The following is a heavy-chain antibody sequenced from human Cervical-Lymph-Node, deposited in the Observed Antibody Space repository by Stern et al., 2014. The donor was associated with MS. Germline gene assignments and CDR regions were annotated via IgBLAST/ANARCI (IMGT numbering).Heavy chain of an antibody. CDR2: ISAYNGNT. CDR1: GYTFTSYG. Sequence: QVQLVQSGAEVKKPGASVKVSCKASGYTFTSYGISWVRQAPGQGLEWMGWISAYNGNTNYAQKLQGRVTMTTDTSTSTAYMELRSLRSDVTAVYYCARDQNPPLWFGELTVMYYYYGMDVWGQGTTVTVSS. D-gene: IGHD3-10*01. V-gene: IGHV1-18*04. CDR3: ARDQNPPLWFGELTVMYYYYGMDV. J-gene: IGHJ6*02.